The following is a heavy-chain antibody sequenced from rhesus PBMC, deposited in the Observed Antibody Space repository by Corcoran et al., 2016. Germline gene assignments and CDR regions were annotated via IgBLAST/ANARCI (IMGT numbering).Heavy chain of an antibody. CDR2: ISGMGGCT. Sequence: QLHLQESGPGLVKPSETLSLTCAVSGGSVSSSNWWSWIRQPPGKGLEWIGRISGMGGCTTHNPPRTSRLTISTDTSKSQFSLKVSSVTAADTAVYYCARGTTGVIGDYFDYWGQGVLVTVSS. CDR1: GGSVSSSNW. CDR3: ARGTTGVIGDYFDY. J-gene: IGHJ4*01. V-gene: IGHV4-57*02. D-gene: IGHD3-22*01.